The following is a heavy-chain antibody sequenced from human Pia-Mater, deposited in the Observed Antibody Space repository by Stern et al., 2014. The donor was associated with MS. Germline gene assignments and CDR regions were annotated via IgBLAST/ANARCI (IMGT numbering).Heavy chain of an antibody. Sequence: QVQLQESGPGLVKPSETLSLTCTVSGGPISSYYWSWIRQPPGKGLEWIGYIYYSGSTNYNPSLKSRVTISVDTSKNQFSLKLSSVTAADTAVYYCARGAGWFDPWGQGTLVTVSS. J-gene: IGHJ5*02. CDR1: GGPISSYY. CDR2: IYYSGST. CDR3: ARGAGWFDP. V-gene: IGHV4-59*01.